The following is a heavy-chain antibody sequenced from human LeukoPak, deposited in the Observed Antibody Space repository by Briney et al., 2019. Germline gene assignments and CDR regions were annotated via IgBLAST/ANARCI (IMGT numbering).Heavy chain of an antibody. CDR3: TTDAGYDSRWYNW. D-gene: IGHD1-20*01. Sequence: GGSLRLSCAASGFTFTSAWMSWVRQAPGKGLEWVGRIKSKSAGGTIDNASPVKGRFIISRDDSKTTLYLQINSLKAEDTAVYYCTTDAGYDSRWYNWWGQGTLVTVSS. V-gene: IGHV3-15*01. CDR2: IKSKSAGGTI. CDR1: GFTFTSAW. J-gene: IGHJ4*02.